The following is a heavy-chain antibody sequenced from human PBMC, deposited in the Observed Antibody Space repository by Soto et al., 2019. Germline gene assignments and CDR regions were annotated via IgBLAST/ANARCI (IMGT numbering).Heavy chain of an antibody. CDR3: ARAHNCGGDCYYGNWFDP. D-gene: IGHD2-21*02. CDR1: GGSISSGGYS. Sequence: TSETLSLTCAVSGGSISSGGYSWSWIRQPPGKGLEWIGYIYHSGSTYYNPSLKGRVTISVDRSKNQFSLKLSSVTAADTAVYYCARAHNCGGDCYYGNWFDPWGQGTLVTVSS. V-gene: IGHV4-30-2*01. CDR2: IYHSGST. J-gene: IGHJ5*02.